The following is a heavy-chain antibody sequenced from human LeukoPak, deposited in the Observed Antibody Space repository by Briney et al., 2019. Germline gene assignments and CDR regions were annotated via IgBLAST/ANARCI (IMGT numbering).Heavy chain of an antibody. D-gene: IGHD4-17*01. CDR3: VNGESFYGDCGFDY. Sequence: GGSLRLSCATSGFTFSSYGMNWVRQAPGKVLEWLASIRSDNSDTYYADSVKGRFTISRDNSKNTLYLQMNNLRVEDSAVFYCVNGESFYGDCGFDYWGQGTLVTVSS. CDR2: IRSDNSDT. J-gene: IGHJ4*02. CDR1: GFTFSSYG. V-gene: IGHV3-30*02.